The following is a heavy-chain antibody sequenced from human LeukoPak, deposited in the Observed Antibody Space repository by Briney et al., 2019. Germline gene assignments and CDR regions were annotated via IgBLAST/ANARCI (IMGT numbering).Heavy chain of an antibody. J-gene: IGHJ4*02. D-gene: IGHD5-12*01. Sequence: ASVKVSCKASGYTFTSYGISWVRQAPGQGLEWMGWISANNGNTIYAQKLQGRVTMTTDTSTSTAYMELRSLRSDDTAVYCCARDLLAMIPSFSAEYWGQGTLVTVSS. CDR3: ARDLLAMIPSFSAEY. V-gene: IGHV1-18*01. CDR2: ISANNGNT. CDR1: GYTFTSYG.